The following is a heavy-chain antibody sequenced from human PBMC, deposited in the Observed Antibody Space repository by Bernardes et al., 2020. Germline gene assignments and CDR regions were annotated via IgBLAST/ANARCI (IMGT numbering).Heavy chain of an antibody. CDR2: INHSGST. D-gene: IGHD3-10*01. V-gene: IGHV4-34*01. Sequence: SETLSLTCAVYGGSFSGYYWSWIRQPPGKGLEWIGEINHSGSTNYNPSLKSRVTISVDTSKNQFSLKLSSVTAADTAVYYCASGWYGVRATGNWFDPWGQGTLVTVSS. CDR3: ASGWYGVRATGNWFDP. CDR1: GGSFSGYY. J-gene: IGHJ5*02.